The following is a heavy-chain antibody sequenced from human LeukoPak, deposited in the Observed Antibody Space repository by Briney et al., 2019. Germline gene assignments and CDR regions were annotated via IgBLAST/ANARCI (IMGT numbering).Heavy chain of an antibody. V-gene: IGHV3-11*06. J-gene: IGHJ5*02. CDR2: ISSSSSYT. D-gene: IGHD6-19*01. CDR3: ARGTVAAPNWFDP. Sequence: GGPLRLSCAASGSTFSDYYMSWIRQAPGKGLEWVSYISSSSSYTNYADSVKGRFTISRDNAKNSLYLQMNSPRAEDTAVYYCARGTVAAPNWFDPWGQGALVTVSS. CDR1: GSTFSDYY.